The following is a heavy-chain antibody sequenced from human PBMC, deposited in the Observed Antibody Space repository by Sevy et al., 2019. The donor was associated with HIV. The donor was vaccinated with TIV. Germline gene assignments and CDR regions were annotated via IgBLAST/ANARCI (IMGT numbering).Heavy chain of an antibody. J-gene: IGHJ5*02. Sequence: GGSLRLSCAASGFTFSSYGMHWVRQAPGKGLEWVAFIGYDGSNNYYADSVEGRFTISRDNSKNTLYLQMNSLRAEDTAVYYCATLGIAVAGAVPWGQGTLVTVSS. D-gene: IGHD6-19*01. CDR3: ATLGIAVAGAVP. CDR2: IGYDGSNN. V-gene: IGHV3-30*02. CDR1: GFTFSSYG.